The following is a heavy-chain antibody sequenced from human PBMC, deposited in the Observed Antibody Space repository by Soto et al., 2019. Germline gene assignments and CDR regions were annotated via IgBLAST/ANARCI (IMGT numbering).Heavy chain of an antibody. CDR2: ISSSSSYT. CDR1: GFTFSDYY. J-gene: IGHJ4*02. CDR3: ARAPYSGSYSDY. Sequence: GGSLRLSCAASGFTFSDYYISWIRQAPGKGLEWVSYISSSSSYTNYADSVKGRFTISRDNAKNSLYLQMNSLRAEDTAVYYCARAPYSGSYSDYWGQGTLVTVSS. D-gene: IGHD1-26*01. V-gene: IGHV3-11*06.